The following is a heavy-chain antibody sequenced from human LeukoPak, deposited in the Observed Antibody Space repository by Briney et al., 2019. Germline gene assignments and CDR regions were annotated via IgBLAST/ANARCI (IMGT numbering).Heavy chain of an antibody. CDR1: AFTSSYYW. Sequence: GGSLRLSCAASAFTSSYYWMNWVRQAPGKGLVWVSRIKSDGSTNYADSVKGRFTISRDNAKNTVSLQMNSLRAEDTGVYYCARAPSEIGGYYPEYFRHWGQGTLVTVSS. J-gene: IGHJ1*01. D-gene: IGHD3-22*01. CDR3: ARAPSEIGGYYPEYFRH. CDR2: IKSDGST. V-gene: IGHV3-74*01.